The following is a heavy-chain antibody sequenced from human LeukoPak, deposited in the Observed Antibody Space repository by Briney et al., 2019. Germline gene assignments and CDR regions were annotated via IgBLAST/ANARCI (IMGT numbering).Heavy chain of an antibody. Sequence: ASVKVSCKASGGTFSSYAISWVRQAPGQGLEWMGGIIPIFGTANYAQKFQDRVTITADESTSTAYMELSSLRSEDTAVYYCARDDWAAAAVWFDPWGQGTLVTVSS. CDR3: ARDDWAAAAVWFDP. CDR2: IIPIFGTA. J-gene: IGHJ5*02. D-gene: IGHD6-13*01. V-gene: IGHV1-69*13. CDR1: GGTFSSYA.